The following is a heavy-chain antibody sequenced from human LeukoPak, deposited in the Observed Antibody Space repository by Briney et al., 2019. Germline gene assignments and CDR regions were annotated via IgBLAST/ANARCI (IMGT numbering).Heavy chain of an antibody. Sequence: GESLKISCKGSGYTFTNYWIGWVRQMPGKGLEWMGIIFPGDSDTIYSPSFQGQITISADKSISTAYLQWSSLKASDTAMYYCARQDYYYYGMDVWGQGTTVTVSS. CDR2: IFPGDSDT. CDR3: ARQDYYYYGMDV. CDR1: GYTFTNYW. J-gene: IGHJ6*02. V-gene: IGHV5-51*01.